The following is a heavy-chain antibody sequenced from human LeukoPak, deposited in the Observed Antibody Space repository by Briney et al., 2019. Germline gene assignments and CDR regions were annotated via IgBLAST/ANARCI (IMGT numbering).Heavy chain of an antibody. CDR3: AKEVDYDILTGSYYGMDV. CDR2: ISYDGSNK. Sequence: GGSLRLSCAASGFTFSSYAMHWVRQAPGKGLEWVAVISYDGSNKYYADSVKGRFTISRDNSKNTLYLQMNSLRAEDTAVYYCAKEVDYDILTGSYYGMDVWGQGTTVTVSS. V-gene: IGHV3-30-3*02. D-gene: IGHD3-9*01. CDR1: GFTFSSYA. J-gene: IGHJ6*02.